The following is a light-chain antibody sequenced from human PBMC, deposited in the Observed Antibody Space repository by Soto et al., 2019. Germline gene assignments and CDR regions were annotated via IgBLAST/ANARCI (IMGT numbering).Light chain of an antibody. CDR2: EVS. Sequence: QSVLTQPASVSGSPGQSITISCTGNSSDVGSYNLVSWYQQHPGKAPKLMIYEVSKRSSGVSNRFSGSKSGDTASLTISGLQAEDEADYYCCSYAGSSTFFGTGTKVTVL. CDR1: SSDVGSYNL. CDR3: CSYAGSSTF. J-gene: IGLJ1*01. V-gene: IGLV2-23*02.